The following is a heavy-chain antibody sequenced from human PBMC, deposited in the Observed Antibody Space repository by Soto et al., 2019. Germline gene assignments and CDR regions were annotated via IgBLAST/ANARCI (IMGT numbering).Heavy chain of an antibody. D-gene: IGHD5-18*01. CDR2: IWYDGSNK. CDR1: GFTFSSYG. Sequence: QVQLVESGGGVVQPGRSLRLSCAASGFTFSSYGMHWVRQAPGKGLEWVAVIWYDGSNKYYADSVKGRFTISRDNSKITLDSQMNSLRAEDTAVYYCARDLRTPRLLAVDTAMVTEGWFYYWGQGTLVTVSS. CDR3: ARDLRTPRLLAVDTAMVTEGWFYY. J-gene: IGHJ4*02. V-gene: IGHV3-33*01.